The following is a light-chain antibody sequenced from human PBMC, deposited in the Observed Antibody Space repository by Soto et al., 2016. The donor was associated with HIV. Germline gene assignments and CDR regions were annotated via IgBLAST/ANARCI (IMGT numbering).Light chain of an antibody. Sequence: DIQMTQSPSTLSASIGDRVCITCRASQSISRWLAWYQQNPGKAPEVLITATYTLQDGVPSRFSGSASGGTGTDFTLTIDSLQPEDFATYYCQQTDSFPFTFGPGTKVNV. V-gene: IGKV1-12*01. J-gene: IGKJ3*01. CDR3: QQTDSFPFT. CDR1: QSISRW. CDR2: ATY.